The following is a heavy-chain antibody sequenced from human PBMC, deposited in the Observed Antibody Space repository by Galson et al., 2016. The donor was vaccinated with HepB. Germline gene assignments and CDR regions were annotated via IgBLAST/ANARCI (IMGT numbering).Heavy chain of an antibody. V-gene: IGHV3-53*01. D-gene: IGHD6-13*01. J-gene: IGHJ4*02. Sequence: SLRLSCAASGFTFGSYHMNWVRQAPGKGLEWVSLIYSGGSTHYADSVKGRFAISRDNAKNTLYLQLNNLRAEDTAVYYCASSGYSGSWGQGTLVTVSS. CDR3: ASSGYSGS. CDR2: IYSGGST. CDR1: GFTFGSYH.